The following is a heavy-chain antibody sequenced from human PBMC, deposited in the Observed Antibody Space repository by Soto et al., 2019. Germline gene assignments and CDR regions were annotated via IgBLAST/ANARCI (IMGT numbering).Heavy chain of an antibody. CDR3: ARMMGCSSTSCLLTPYYYYYYGMDV. J-gene: IGHJ6*02. Sequence: SVKVSCKASGGTFSSYAISWVRQAPGQGLEWMGGIIPIFGTANYAQKFQGRVTITADESTSTAYMELSSLGSEDTAVYYCARMMGCSSTSCLLTPYYYYYYGMDVWGQGTTVTVSS. V-gene: IGHV1-69*13. CDR2: IIPIFGTA. D-gene: IGHD2-2*01. CDR1: GGTFSSYA.